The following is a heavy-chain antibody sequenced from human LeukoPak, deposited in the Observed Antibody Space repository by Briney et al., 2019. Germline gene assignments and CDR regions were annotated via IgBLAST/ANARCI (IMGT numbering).Heavy chain of an antibody. CDR2: INSDGSST. Sequence: QVGGSLRLSCAASGFTFSSYWMHWVRHAPGKGLVWVSRINSDGSSTSYADSVKGRFTISRDNAKNTLYLQMNSLRAEDTAVYYCARDSVSHIVVVTAPDYWGQGTLVTVSS. CDR1: GFTFSSYW. D-gene: IGHD2-21*02. J-gene: IGHJ4*02. V-gene: IGHV3-74*01. CDR3: ARDSVSHIVVVTAPDY.